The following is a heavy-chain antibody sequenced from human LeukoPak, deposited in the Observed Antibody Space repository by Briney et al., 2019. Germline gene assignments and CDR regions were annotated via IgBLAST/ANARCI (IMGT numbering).Heavy chain of an antibody. D-gene: IGHD5-18*01. CDR1: GFTFNNYG. CDR2: IRFDGTDK. CDR3: ARRGYSYGLRNKFDY. Sequence: GGSLRLSCAASGFTFNNYGIHWVRQAPGKGLEWVAFIRFDGTDKYYADSVQGRFTISRDNSTLYLHMNSLRAEDTAVYYCARRGYSYGLRNKFDYWGQGTLVTVSS. J-gene: IGHJ4*02. V-gene: IGHV3-30*02.